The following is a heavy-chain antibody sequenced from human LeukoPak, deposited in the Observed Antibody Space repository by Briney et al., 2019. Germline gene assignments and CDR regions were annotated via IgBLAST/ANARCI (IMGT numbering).Heavy chain of an antibody. Sequence: ASVKVSCKASGGTFSSYAISWVRQAPGQGLEWMGRIIPIFGTANSAQKFQGRVTITTDESTSTAYMELSSLRSGDTAVYYCAREEAAAALPFDYWGQGTLVTVSS. D-gene: IGHD6-13*01. CDR3: AREEAAAALPFDY. V-gene: IGHV1-69*05. J-gene: IGHJ4*02. CDR2: IIPIFGTA. CDR1: GGTFSSYA.